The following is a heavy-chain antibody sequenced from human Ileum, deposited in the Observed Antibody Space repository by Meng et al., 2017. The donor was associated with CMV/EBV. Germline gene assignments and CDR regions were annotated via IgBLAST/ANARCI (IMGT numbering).Heavy chain of an antibody. CDR1: GDPISSGRHS. J-gene: IGHJ4*02. CDR2: MYFSGIA. V-gene: IGHV4-39*07. Sequence: QMPLQESVPGLVKPAETLSLTCTASGDPISSGRHSWALFRQPPGKRLEWIGSMYFSGIADYNPSLKSRVTISLHATQTQFSLRLTSVTAADSAVYFCARDLTKKWFFYWGQGTLVTVSS. D-gene: IGHD3-22*01. CDR3: ARDLTKKWFFY.